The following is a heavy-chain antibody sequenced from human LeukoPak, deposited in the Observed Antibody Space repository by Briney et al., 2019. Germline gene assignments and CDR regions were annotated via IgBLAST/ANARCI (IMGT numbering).Heavy chain of an antibody. V-gene: IGHV3-48*03. CDR3: AKDHLLWFGELTFDY. CDR1: GFTFSSYE. CDR2: ISSSGSTI. Sequence: GGSLRLSCAASGFTFSSYEMNWVRQAPGKGLEWVSYISSSGSTIYYADSVKGRFTISRDNAKNSPYLQMNSLRAEDTAVYYCAKDHLLWFGELTFDYWGQGTLVTVSS. J-gene: IGHJ4*02. D-gene: IGHD3-10*01.